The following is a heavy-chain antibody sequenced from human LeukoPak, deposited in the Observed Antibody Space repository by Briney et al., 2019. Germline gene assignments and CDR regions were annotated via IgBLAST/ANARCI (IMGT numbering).Heavy chain of an antibody. CDR1: GFTFSDHY. J-gene: IGHJ5*02. Sequence: GGSLRLSCVGSGFTFSDHYMSWIRQAPGKGLEWISYISSSSGNTIYYADSVKGRFTISRDNTKNSLFLQMNSLRAEDTAVYYCARDRQISSWLGLSPWGQGTLVTVSS. V-gene: IGHV3-11*01. D-gene: IGHD3-10*01. CDR3: ARDRQISSWLGLSP. CDR2: ISSSSGNTI.